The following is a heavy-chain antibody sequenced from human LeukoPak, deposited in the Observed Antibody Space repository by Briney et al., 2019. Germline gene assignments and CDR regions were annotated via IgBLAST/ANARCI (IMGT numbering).Heavy chain of an antibody. CDR1: GFTFSSYA. CDR2: ISGSGGST. V-gene: IGHV3-23*01. CDR3: AKIGPYSSSWTGFFDY. J-gene: IGHJ4*02. D-gene: IGHD6-13*01. Sequence: GGSLRLSCAASGFTFSSYAMSWVRQAPGKGLEWVSAISGSGGSTYYADSVKGRLTISRDNSKNTLYLQMNSLRAEDTAVYYCAKIGPYSSSWTGFFDYWGQGTLVTVSS.